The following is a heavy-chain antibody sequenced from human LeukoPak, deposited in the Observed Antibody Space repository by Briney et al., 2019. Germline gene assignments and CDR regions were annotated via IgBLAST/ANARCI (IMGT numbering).Heavy chain of an antibody. CDR1: GGTFSSYA. CDR2: IIPIFGTA. Sequence: SVKVSCKASGGTFSSYAISWVRQAPGQGLEWMGGIIPIFGTANYAQKFQGRVTITRDTSASTAYMELSSLRSEDTAVYYCAGQYSSGWSDPFDAFDIWGQGTMVTVSS. V-gene: IGHV1-69*05. D-gene: IGHD6-19*01. CDR3: AGQYSSGWSDPFDAFDI. J-gene: IGHJ3*02.